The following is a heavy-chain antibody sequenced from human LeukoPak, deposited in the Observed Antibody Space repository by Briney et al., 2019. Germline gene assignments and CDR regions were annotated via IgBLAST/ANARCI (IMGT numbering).Heavy chain of an antibody. CDR3: ARGGSYFPPDY. CDR2: INSNSGGT. J-gene: IGHJ4*02. D-gene: IGHD1-26*01. CDR1: GYTFTGYY. V-gene: IGHV1-2*02. Sequence: ASXKVSCKASGYTFTGYYMHWVRQAPGQGLEWMGWINSNSGGTNYPQKFQGRVTMTRDTSISTAYMEVSRLRSDDTAVYYCARGGSYFPPDYWGQGTLVTVSS.